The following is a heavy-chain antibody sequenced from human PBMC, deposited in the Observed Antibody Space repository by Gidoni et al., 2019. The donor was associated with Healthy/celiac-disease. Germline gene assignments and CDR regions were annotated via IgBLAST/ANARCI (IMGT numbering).Heavy chain of an antibody. J-gene: IGHJ6*03. V-gene: IGHV3-21*01. CDR1: GFTFSSYS. CDR2: ISSSSSYI. Sequence: EVQLVESGGGLVKPGGSLRLSCAASGFTFSSYSMNWVRQAPGKGLEWVSSISSSSSYIYYADSVKGRFTISRDNAKNSLYLQMNSLRAEDTAVYYCARAPYCSSTSCYRHDYYYYYYMDVWGKGTTVTVSS. D-gene: IGHD2-2*01. CDR3: ARAPYCSSTSCYRHDYYYYYYMDV.